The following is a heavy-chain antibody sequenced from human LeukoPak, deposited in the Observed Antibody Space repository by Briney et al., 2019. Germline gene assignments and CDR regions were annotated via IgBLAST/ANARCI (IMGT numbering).Heavy chain of an antibody. J-gene: IGHJ4*02. Sequence: SETLSLTCTVSGDSIIRSTYYWAWIRQPPGKWLEWIGSVYYGRSPYFNPSLESRATISVDTSKNHFSLKMSSVTAADTAVYYCARSSGTGTFSYWGQGTLVTVSS. D-gene: IGHD6-25*01. V-gene: IGHV4-39*02. CDR2: VYYGRSP. CDR1: GDSIIRSTYY. CDR3: ARSSGTGTFSY.